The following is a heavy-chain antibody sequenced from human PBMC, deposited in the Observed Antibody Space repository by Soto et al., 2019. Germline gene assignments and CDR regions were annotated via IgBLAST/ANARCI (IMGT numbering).Heavy chain of an antibody. Sequence: GESLKISCEGVGYSFTNHWIAWVRQMPGKGLEWMGTIYPGDSDMRYSPSFRGQVTMSVDKSINTAYLQWGSLKASDTAKYYCARLSRELWSGFDYWGQGTLVTVSS. CDR1: GYSFTNHW. V-gene: IGHV5-51*01. CDR2: IYPGDSDM. CDR3: ARLSRELWSGFDY. D-gene: IGHD3-16*01. J-gene: IGHJ4*02.